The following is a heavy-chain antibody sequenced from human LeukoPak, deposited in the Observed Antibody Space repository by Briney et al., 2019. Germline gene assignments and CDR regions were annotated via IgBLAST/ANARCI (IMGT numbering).Heavy chain of an antibody. CDR2: IIPIFGTA. Sequence: GASVKVSCKASGGTFSSYAISWVRQAPGQGLEWMGGIIPIFGTANYAQKFQGRVTITADESTSTAYMELSSLRSEDTAVYYCARGKYYSSGSYYNVGDWGQGTLVTVPS. V-gene: IGHV1-69*13. D-gene: IGHD3-10*01. CDR3: ARGKYYSSGSYYNVGD. CDR1: GGTFSSYA. J-gene: IGHJ4*02.